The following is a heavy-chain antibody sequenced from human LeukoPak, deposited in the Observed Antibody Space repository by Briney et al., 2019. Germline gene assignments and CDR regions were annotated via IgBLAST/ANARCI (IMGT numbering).Heavy chain of an antibody. Sequence: SVKVSCKASGGTFSSYAISWVRQAPGQGLEWMGGIIPIFGTANYAQKFQGRVTITADESTSTAYMELSSLRSEDTAVYYCAREGKSILWFGESVFDYWGQGTLVTVSS. D-gene: IGHD3-10*01. CDR1: GGTFSSYA. V-gene: IGHV1-69*13. CDR2: IIPIFGTA. J-gene: IGHJ4*02. CDR3: AREGKSILWFGESVFDY.